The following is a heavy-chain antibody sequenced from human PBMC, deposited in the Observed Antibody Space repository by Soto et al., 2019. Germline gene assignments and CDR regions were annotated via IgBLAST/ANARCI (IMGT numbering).Heavy chain of an antibody. V-gene: IGHV3-23*01. CDR2: ISGSGGST. CDR3: AKAPAITIFGVVIPHFDY. J-gene: IGHJ4*02. CDR1: GFTFSSYA. Sequence: VGSLRLSCAASGFTFSSYAMSWVRQAPGKGLEWVSAISGSGGSTYYADSVKGRFTISRDNSKNTLYLQMNSLRAEDTAVYYCAKAPAITIFGVVIPHFDYWGQGTLVTVSS. D-gene: IGHD3-3*01.